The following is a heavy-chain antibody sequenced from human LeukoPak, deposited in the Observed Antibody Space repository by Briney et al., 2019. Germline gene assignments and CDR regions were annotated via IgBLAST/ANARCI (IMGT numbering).Heavy chain of an antibody. V-gene: IGHV3-48*01. J-gene: IGHJ4*02. CDR3: ARKGGSSSWPY. D-gene: IGHD2-2*01. CDR2: ISSSSSTI. CDR1: GFTFSSYS. Sequence: GGSLRLSCAASGFTFSSYSMNWVRQAPGKGLEWVSYISSSSSTIYYADSVKGRFTISRDNAKNSLYLQMNSLRAEDTAVYYCARKGGSSSWPYWGQGTLVTVSS.